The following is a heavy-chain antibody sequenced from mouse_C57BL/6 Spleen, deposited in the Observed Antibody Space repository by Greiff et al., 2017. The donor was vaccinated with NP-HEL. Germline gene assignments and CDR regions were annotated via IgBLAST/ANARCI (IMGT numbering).Heavy chain of an antibody. V-gene: IGHV1-15*01. J-gene: IGHJ1*03. CDR1: GYTFTDYE. D-gene: IGHD2-1*01. CDR3: TRPGYGNHWYFDV. CDR2: IDPETGGT. Sequence: VQLQQSGAELVRPGASVTLSCKASGYTFTDYEMHWVKQTPVHGLEWIGAIDPETGGTAYNQKFKGKAILTADKSSSTAYMELRSLTSEDSAVYYCTRPGYGNHWYFDVWGTGTTVTVSS.